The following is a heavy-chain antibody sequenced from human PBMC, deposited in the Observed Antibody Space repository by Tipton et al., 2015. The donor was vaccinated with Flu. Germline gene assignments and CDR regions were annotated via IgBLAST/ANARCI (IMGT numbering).Heavy chain of an antibody. Sequence: TLSLTCTVSGGSITSGSYYWTWIRQPPGKGLEWIGNLYYTGSTYYSPSLESRVTISVDTSKNQFSLKLSSVTAADTAVYFCAREGRNSGGLDYWGQGTLVTVSS. J-gene: IGHJ4*02. D-gene: IGHD1-26*01. CDR1: GGSITSGSYY. CDR2: LYYTGST. V-gene: IGHV4-31*03. CDR3: AREGRNSGGLDY.